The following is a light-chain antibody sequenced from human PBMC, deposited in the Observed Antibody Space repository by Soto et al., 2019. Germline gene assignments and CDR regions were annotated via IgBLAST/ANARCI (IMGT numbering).Light chain of an antibody. J-gene: IGKJ3*01. CDR3: QQYDNLPLGFT. CDR2: DAS. CDR1: QDISNY. V-gene: IGKV1-33*01. Sequence: DIQMTQSPSSLSASVGDRVTITCQASQDISNYLNWYQQKPGKAPKLLIYDASNLETGCPSRFSGSGSGTDFTFTISSLQPEDIGTYYCQQYDNLPLGFTFGPGTKVDIK.